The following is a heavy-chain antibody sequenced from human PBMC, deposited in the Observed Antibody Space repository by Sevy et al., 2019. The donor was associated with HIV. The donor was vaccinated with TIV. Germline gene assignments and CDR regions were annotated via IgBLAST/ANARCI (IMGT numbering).Heavy chain of an antibody. D-gene: IGHD3-10*01. CDR2: IYYSGST. Sequence: SETLSLTCTVSGGSISSYYWSWIRQPPGKGLEWIGYIYYSGSTNYNPSLKSRVTISVDTSKNQLSLKLSSVTAADTAVDYCAREGYSTMVRGVIITGAFDIWGQGTMVTVSS. V-gene: IGHV4-59*01. CDR3: AREGYSTMVRGVIITGAFDI. CDR1: GGSISSYY. J-gene: IGHJ3*02.